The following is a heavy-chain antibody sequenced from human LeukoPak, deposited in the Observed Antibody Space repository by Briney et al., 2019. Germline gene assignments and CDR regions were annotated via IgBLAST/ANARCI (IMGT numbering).Heavy chain of an antibody. CDR3: ARRVGLWYSSSWRYYYYYYMDV. CDR1: GGSFSGYY. J-gene: IGHJ6*03. CDR2: INHSGST. D-gene: IGHD6-13*01. V-gene: IGHV4-34*01. Sequence: SETLSLTCAVYGGSFSGYYWSWIRQPPGKGLEWIGEINHSGSTNYNPSLKSRVTISVDTSKNQFSLKLSSVTAADTAVYYCARRVGLWYSSSWRYYYYYYMDVWGKGTTVTISS.